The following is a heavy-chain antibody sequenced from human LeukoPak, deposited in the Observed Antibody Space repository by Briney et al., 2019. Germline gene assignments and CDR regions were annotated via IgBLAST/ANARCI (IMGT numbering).Heavy chain of an antibody. V-gene: IGHV1-2*02. CDR1: GYTFTGYY. CDR3: ARRYYDSSVFDY. J-gene: IGHJ4*02. CDR2: INPNSGGT. D-gene: IGHD3-22*01. Sequence: VKVSFKASGYTFTGYYMHWVRQAPGQGLEWMGWINPNSGGTNYAQKFQGRVTMTRDTSISTAYMELSRLRSDDTAVYYCARRYYDSSVFDYWGQGTLVTVSS.